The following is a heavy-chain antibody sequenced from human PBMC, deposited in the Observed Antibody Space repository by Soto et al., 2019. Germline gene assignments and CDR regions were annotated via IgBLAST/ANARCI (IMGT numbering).Heavy chain of an antibody. D-gene: IGHD4-17*01. CDR3: ARSVHSGDYIDY. CDR2: IYDSGTT. Sequence: QVQLQESGPGLVQPSQTLSLTCTVSGGAITTGGYYWSWIRQHPGKGLESIGYIYDSGTTDYNPSLKSRLTISLDTSKNQFSLKMRSVTAADMAVYYCARSVHSGDYIDYWGQGTLVTVSS. CDR1: GGAITTGGYY. J-gene: IGHJ4*02. V-gene: IGHV4-31*03.